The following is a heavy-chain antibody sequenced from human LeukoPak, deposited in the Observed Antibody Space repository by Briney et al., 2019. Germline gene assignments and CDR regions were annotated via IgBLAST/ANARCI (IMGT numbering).Heavy chain of an antibody. D-gene: IGHD3-9*01. J-gene: IGHJ4*02. CDR1: GFTFSSYG. V-gene: IGHV3-33*01. CDR2: IWYDGSNK. CDR3: ARDSLLRYSDY. Sequence: PGGSLRLSCAASGFTFSSYGMHWVRQAPGKGLEWVAVIWYDGSNKYYAGSVKGRFTISRDNSKNTLYLQMNSLRAEDTAVYYCARDSLLRYSDYWGQGTLVTVSS.